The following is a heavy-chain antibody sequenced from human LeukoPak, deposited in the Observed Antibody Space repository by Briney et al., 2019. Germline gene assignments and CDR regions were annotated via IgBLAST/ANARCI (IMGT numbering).Heavy chain of an antibody. J-gene: IGHJ4*02. CDR2: ISSNGGST. CDR1: GFTFSSYA. V-gene: IGHV3-64*01. Sequence: PGGSLRLSCAASGFTFSSYAMHWVRQAPGKGLEYVSAISSNGGSTYYANSVKGRFTISRDNSKNTLYLQMGSLRAEDMAVYYCAKHGSGYYYDYWGQGTLVTVSS. D-gene: IGHD3-22*01. CDR3: AKHGSGYYYDY.